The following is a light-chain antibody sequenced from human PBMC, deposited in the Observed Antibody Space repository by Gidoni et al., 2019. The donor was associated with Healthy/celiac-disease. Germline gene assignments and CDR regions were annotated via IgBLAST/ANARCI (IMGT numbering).Light chain of an antibody. J-gene: IGKJ1*01. CDR1: QSISTY. V-gene: IGKV1-39*01. CDR3: QQSYSTPWT. Sequence: DIQMTQSPSSLSASVGGRVTITCRASQSISTYLNWYQQKPGKAPKLLLYAASSLQRGVPSRFSGSGSGTDFTLTISSLQPEYSATYYCQQSYSTPWTFGQGTKVEIK. CDR2: AAS.